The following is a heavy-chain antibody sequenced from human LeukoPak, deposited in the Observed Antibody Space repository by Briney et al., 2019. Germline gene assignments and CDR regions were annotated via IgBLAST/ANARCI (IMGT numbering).Heavy chain of an antibody. Sequence: SETLSLTCAVYGGSFSGYYWSWIRQPPGRGLEWIGEINHSGSTNYNPSLKSRVTISVDTSKNQFSLKLSSVTAADTAVYYCARGPGGGYDYDYWGQGTLVTVSS. CDR2: INHSGST. CDR3: ARGPGGGYDYDY. V-gene: IGHV4-34*01. CDR1: GGSFSGYY. D-gene: IGHD5-12*01. J-gene: IGHJ4*02.